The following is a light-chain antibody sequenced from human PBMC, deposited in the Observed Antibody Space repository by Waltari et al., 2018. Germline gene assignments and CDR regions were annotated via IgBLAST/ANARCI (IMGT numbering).Light chain of an antibody. CDR2: WAS. V-gene: IGKV4-1*01. J-gene: IGKJ2*01. CDR1: HNFLYSANNKYY. Sequence: DIVMTQSPDSLAVSLGERATFTCKSSHNFLYSANNKYYLACYQQKPGQSPRLLIYWASTRQSWVPDRFSGSGSGTDFTLTVSSLQAEDVAVYYCQQYYTIPYTFGQGTKLEIK. CDR3: QQYYTIPYT.